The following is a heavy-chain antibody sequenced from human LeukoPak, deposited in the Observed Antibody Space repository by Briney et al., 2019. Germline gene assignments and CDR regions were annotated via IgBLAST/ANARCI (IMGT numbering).Heavy chain of an antibody. D-gene: IGHD1-14*01. CDR3: ARDRNRYWYFDL. V-gene: IGHV1-18*01. CDR1: GYTFTSYG. Sequence: APVKVSCKASGYTFTSYGISWVRQAPGQGLEWMGWISAYNGNTNYAQKLQGRVTMTTDTSTSTAYMELRSLRSDDTAVYYCARDRNRYWYFDLWGRGTLVTVSS. J-gene: IGHJ2*01. CDR2: ISAYNGNT.